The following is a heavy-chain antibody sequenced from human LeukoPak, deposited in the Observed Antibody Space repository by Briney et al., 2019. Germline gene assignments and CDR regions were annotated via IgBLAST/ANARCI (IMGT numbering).Heavy chain of an antibody. J-gene: IGHJ4*01. CDR3: ARGSLGRWVPVS. CDR1: GYTFTSYY. V-gene: IGHV1-8*02. D-gene: IGHD4-23*01. CDR2: MNPNSGNT. Sequence: GASVKVSCKASGYTFTSYYMHWVRQAAGQGLEWMGWMNPNSGNTGYAERFHGRVTMTRNTSVSTAYMELSSLRSEDTAVYYCARGSLGRWVPVSWGQGTLVTVSA.